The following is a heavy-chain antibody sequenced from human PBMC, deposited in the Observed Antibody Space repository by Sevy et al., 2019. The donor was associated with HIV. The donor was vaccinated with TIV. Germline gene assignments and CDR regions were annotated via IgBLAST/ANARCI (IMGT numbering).Heavy chain of an antibody. CDR3: ARAPSGSQGPGQYFHH. J-gene: IGHJ1*01. CDR1: GYTFTSYG. CDR2: ISTYNGDT. V-gene: IGHV1-18*01. D-gene: IGHD1-26*01. Sequence: ASVKVSCKTFGYTFTSYGISWVRQAPGLGLEWMGWISTYNGDTNSAQKLQGRVTMTTDTSTSTAYMELRSLGSDDTAVYYCARAPSGSQGPGQYFHHWGQGTLVTVSS.